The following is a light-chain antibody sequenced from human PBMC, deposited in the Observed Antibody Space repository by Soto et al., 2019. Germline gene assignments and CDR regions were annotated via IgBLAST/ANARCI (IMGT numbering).Light chain of an antibody. V-gene: IGKV3-11*01. Sequence: EIVLTQSPATLSLSPGERATLSCRASQGVSSYLAWYQQKPGQAPRLLIYDAFNRATGIPARFSGSGSGTDFTLTISSLESEDFAVYYCQQRSNWPPSITFGQGTRLEI. CDR3: QQRSNWPPSIT. CDR2: DAF. CDR1: QGVSSY. J-gene: IGKJ5*01.